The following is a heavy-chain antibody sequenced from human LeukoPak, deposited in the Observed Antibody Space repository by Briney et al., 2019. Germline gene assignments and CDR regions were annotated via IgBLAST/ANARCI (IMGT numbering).Heavy chain of an antibody. CDR1: GGSFSGYY. V-gene: IGHV4-34*01. D-gene: IGHD6-13*01. J-gene: IGHJ4*02. Sequence: SETLSLTCAVYGGSFSGYYWSWIRQPPGKGLEWIGEINHSGSTNYNPSLKSRVTISVDTSKNQFSLKLSSVTAADTAVYYCARGRGGSSWFYYWGQGTLVTVSS. CDR2: INHSGST. CDR3: ARGRGGSSWFYY.